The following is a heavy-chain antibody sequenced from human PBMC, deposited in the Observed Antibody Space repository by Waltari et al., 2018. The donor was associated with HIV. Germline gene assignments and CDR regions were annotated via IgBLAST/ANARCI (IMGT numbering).Heavy chain of an antibody. CDR1: GGSIRSSCYY. CDR3: ARGRTTVVYWYFDL. CDR2: IYYSGST. D-gene: IGHD4-17*01. V-gene: IGHV4-39*07. J-gene: IGHJ2*01. Sequence: QLQLQESGPGLVKPSETLSLTCTVSGGSIRSSCYYWGWIRQPPGKGLEWIGSIYYSGSTYYNPSLKSRVTISVDTSKNQFSLKLSSVTAADTAVYYCARGRTTVVYWYFDLWGRGTLVTVSS.